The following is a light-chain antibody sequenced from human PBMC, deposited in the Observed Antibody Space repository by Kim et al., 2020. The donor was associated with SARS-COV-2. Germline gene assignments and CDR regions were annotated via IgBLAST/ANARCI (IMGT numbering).Light chain of an antibody. CDR3: QSYDSSLSGSGV. CDR2: GNS. J-gene: IGLJ3*02. CDR1: SSNIGAGYD. V-gene: IGLV1-40*01. Sequence: VTLAWTGSSSNIGAGYDVHWYQQLPGTAPKLLIYGNSNRPSGVPDRFSGSKSGTSASLAITGLQAEDEADYYCQSYDSSLSGSGVFGGGTQLTVL.